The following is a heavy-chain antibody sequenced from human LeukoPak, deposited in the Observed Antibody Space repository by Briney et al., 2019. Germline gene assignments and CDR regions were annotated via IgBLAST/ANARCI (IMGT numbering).Heavy chain of an antibody. V-gene: IGHV3-48*04. Sequence: PGGSLRLSCAASGFTFSSYSMNWVRQAPGKGLEWVSYIGNSGNTMYADSVKGRFTISRDNAKDSLYLQMNSLRAEDTAVYYCAREGSVPSGWSFFDYRGRGALVTVSS. D-gene: IGHD2-15*01. CDR2: IGNSGNTM. CDR1: GFTFSSYS. J-gene: IGHJ4*02. CDR3: AREGSVPSGWSFFDY.